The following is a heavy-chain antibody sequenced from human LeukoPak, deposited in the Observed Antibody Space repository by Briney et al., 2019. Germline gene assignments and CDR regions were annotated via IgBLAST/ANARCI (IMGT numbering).Heavy chain of an antibody. CDR2: IYPADSNP. CDR1: GYTFSTYW. J-gene: IGHJ4*02. CDR3: VRHGLGTNWFGFDY. D-gene: IGHD1-1*01. V-gene: IGHV5-51*01. Sequence: GESLKISCKGSGYTFSTYWIGWVRQMPGKGLEWMGFIYPADSNPRYSPSFQGQVTISSDKSISTAYLQWSSLKASDSAMYYCVRHGLGTNWFGFDYWGQGTLVTVSS.